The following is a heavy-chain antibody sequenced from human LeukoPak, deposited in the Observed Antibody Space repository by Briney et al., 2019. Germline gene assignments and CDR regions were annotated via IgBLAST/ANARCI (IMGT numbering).Heavy chain of an antibody. Sequence: GGSLRLSCAASGFTFSSYWMSWVRQAPGKGLEWVANIKQDGSEKYYVDSVKGRFTISRDNAKNSLYLQMNSLRAEDTAVYYCARDLTYYDFWSGPDAFDIWGQGTMVTVSS. CDR2: IKQDGSEK. J-gene: IGHJ3*02. D-gene: IGHD3-3*01. V-gene: IGHV3-7*01. CDR3: ARDLTYYDFWSGPDAFDI. CDR1: GFTFSSYW.